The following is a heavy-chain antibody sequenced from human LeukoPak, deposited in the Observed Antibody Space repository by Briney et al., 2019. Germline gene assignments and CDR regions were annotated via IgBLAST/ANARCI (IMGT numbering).Heavy chain of an antibody. V-gene: IGHV3-30*02. D-gene: IGHD3-10*01. CDR2: IRYDGSNK. CDR1: GFTFSSYG. Sequence: EGSLRLSCAASGFTFSSYGMHWVRQAPGKGLEWVAFIRYDGSNKYYADSVKGRFTISRDNSKNTLYLQMNSLRAEDTAVYYCAKDRWFGEYDYFDYWGQGTLVTVSS. J-gene: IGHJ4*02. CDR3: AKDRWFGEYDYFDY.